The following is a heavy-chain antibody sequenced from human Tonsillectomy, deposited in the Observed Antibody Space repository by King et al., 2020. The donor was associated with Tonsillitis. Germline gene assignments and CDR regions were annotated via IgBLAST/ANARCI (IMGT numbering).Heavy chain of an antibody. V-gene: IGHV4-38-2*01. D-gene: IGHD3-10*01. J-gene: IGHJ4*02. Sequence: VQLVESGPGLVKSSETLSLTCVVSDYSINSGYYWAWIRQPPGKGLEWIGSIYHSGSTYYNPSLQSRVTMSVDTSKNQFSLNLSSVTAADPAVYYCARALILWFGAVDYWGRGTLVAVSS. CDR3: ARALILWFGAVDY. CDR2: IYHSGST. CDR1: DYSINSGYY.